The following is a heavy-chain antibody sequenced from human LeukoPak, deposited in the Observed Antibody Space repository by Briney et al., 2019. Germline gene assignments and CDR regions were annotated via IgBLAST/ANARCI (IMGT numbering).Heavy chain of an antibody. J-gene: IGHJ6*03. CDR1: GFTFDDYA. CDR3: ARERANYYGSGSYQYYYYYMDV. CDR2: ITWNSGSV. V-gene: IGHV3-9*01. D-gene: IGHD3-10*01. Sequence: GGSLRLSCAASGFTFDDYAMHWVRQAPGKGLEWVSGITWNSGSVVYADSVKGRFTISRDNAKNSLYLQMNSLRAEDTAVYYCARERANYYGSGSYQYYYYYMDVWGKGTTVTISS.